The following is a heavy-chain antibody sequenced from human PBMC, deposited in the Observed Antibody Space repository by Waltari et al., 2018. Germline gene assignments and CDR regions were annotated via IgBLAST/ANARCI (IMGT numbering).Heavy chain of an antibody. CDR3: ARAARTFFDY. Sequence: QVQLQESGPGLVKPSETLSLTCTVSGGSISSYYWSWIRQPPGKGLEWIGYIYYSGGTNYNPSLKSRVTISVDTSKNQFSLKLSSVTAADTAVYYCARAARTFFDYWGQGTLVTVSS. CDR2: IYYSGGT. V-gene: IGHV4-59*12. J-gene: IGHJ4*02. D-gene: IGHD6-6*01. CDR1: GGSISSYY.